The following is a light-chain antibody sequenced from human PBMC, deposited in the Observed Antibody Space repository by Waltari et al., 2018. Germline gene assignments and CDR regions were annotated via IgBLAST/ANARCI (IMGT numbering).Light chain of an antibody. Sequence: DIVMTQSPVSLAVSLGERATINCKSSQNVLYSSNNKNYLVWYKQKPGQPPKLLISWAATRESGVPDRFSGSGSGTDFTLTISSLQAEDVAVYYCQQYYSSPFTFGQGTKLEIK. CDR2: WAA. CDR1: QNVLYSSNNKNY. V-gene: IGKV4-1*01. CDR3: QQYYSSPFT. J-gene: IGKJ2*01.